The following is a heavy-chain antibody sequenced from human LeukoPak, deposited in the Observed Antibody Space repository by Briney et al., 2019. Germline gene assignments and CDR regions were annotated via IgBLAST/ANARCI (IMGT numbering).Heavy chain of an antibody. CDR1: GGTFSSYA. J-gene: IGHJ4*02. Sequence: ASVKVSCKASGGTFSSYAISWVRQAPGQGLEWMGGIIPIFGTANYAQKFQGRVTITADESTSTACMELNSLRSEDTAVYYCARAFGDYEGPFDYWGQGTLVTVSS. V-gene: IGHV1-69*13. CDR3: ARAFGDYEGPFDY. D-gene: IGHD4-17*01. CDR2: IIPIFGTA.